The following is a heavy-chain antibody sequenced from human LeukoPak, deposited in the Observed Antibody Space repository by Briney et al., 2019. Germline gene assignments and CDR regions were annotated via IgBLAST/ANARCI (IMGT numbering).Heavy chain of an antibody. CDR3: ARGYYYGSGTLGPFDP. J-gene: IGHJ5*02. CDR2: IYSGGST. Sequence: AGGSLRLSCAASGFTVSSNYMSWVRQAPGKGLEWVSVIYSGGSTYYADSVKGRFTISRHNSKNTLYLQMNSLRAEDTAVYYCARGYYYGSGTLGPFDPWGQGTLVTVSS. V-gene: IGHV3-53*01. CDR1: GFTVSSNY. D-gene: IGHD3-10*01.